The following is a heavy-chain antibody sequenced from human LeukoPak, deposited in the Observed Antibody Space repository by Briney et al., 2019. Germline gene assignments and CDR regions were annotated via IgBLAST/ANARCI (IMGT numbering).Heavy chain of an antibody. Sequence: SETLSLTCTVSGGSISSYFWSWIRQPPGKGLEWIGYIYFTGSTNYNYNPSLRSRVTLSVDTSKNHFSLTVSSVTAADTAVYYCARSYNYGSGSYSGFGYWGQGTLVTVSS. D-gene: IGHD3-10*01. CDR1: GGSISSYF. CDR3: ARSYNYGSGSYSGFGY. V-gene: IGHV4-59*01. J-gene: IGHJ4*02. CDR2: IYFTGST.